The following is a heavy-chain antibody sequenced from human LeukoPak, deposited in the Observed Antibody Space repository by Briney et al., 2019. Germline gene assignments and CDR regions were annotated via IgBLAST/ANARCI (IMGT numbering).Heavy chain of an antibody. CDR3: ARDFGGYYDSSGFMGDAFDI. Sequence: SSETLSLTCAVYGGSFSGYYWSWIRQPPGKGLEWIGEINHSGSTNYNPSLKSRVTISVDTSKNQFSLKLSSVTAADTAVYYCARDFGGYYDSSGFMGDAFDIWGQGTMVTVSS. V-gene: IGHV4-34*01. J-gene: IGHJ3*02. CDR1: GGSFSGYY. D-gene: IGHD3-22*01. CDR2: INHSGST.